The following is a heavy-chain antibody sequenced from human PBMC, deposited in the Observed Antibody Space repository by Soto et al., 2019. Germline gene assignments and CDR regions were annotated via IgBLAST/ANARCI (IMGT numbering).Heavy chain of an antibody. D-gene: IGHD3-22*01. V-gene: IGHV1-69*02. CDR2: IIPILGLA. CDR3: ASLYDRSHD. Sequence: QVQLVQSGAEVKKPGSSVKVSCKASGGTFSIYTISWVRQAPGKGLEWMGRIIPILGLANYAQTFQGSDPITADNSSSTAYLELSRPRSAATAVLDCASLYDRSHDWGQGTLVTVSS. CDR1: GGTFSIYT. J-gene: IGHJ4*02.